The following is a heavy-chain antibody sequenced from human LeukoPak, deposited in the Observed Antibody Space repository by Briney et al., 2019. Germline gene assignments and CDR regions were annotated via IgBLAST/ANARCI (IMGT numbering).Heavy chain of an antibody. CDR1: GGSISSYY. D-gene: IGHD6-13*01. Sequence: PSETLSLTCTVSGGSISSYYWSWIRQPPRKGVEWIGYIYYSGSTNYNPSLKSRVTISVDTSKNQISLKLSSVTAADTAVYYCARHAPYSSSRDDAFDIWGQGTMVTVSS. J-gene: IGHJ3*02. CDR3: ARHAPYSSSRDDAFDI. V-gene: IGHV4-59*08. CDR2: IYYSGST.